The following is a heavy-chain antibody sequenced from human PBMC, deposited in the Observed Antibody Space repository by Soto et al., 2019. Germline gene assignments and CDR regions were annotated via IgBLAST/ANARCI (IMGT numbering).Heavy chain of an antibody. J-gene: IGHJ6*02. Sequence: QVQLVQSGAEVTKPGSSMKVSCKASGGTFSSYAISWVRQAPGQGLEWMGGIIPIFGTADYAQKFHGRVTIPADESTSTAYMELSSPRSEDTAVYYSASCTTGTVTYYYGLDVWGHGTTVTVSS. V-gene: IGHV1-69*12. CDR1: GGTFSSYA. D-gene: IGHD1-1*01. CDR3: ASCTTGTVTYYYGLDV. CDR2: IIPIFGTA.